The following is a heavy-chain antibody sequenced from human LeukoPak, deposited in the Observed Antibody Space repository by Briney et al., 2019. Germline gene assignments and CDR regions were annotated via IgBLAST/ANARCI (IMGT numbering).Heavy chain of an antibody. CDR1: GYTFTSYG. V-gene: IGHV1-18*01. CDR2: ISAYNGNT. D-gene: IGHD2-21*02. CDR3: ASLGGDMDLDTFDYYYSGMDL. J-gene: IGHJ6*02. Sequence: ASVKVSCKASGYTFTSYGISWVRQAPGQGLEWMGWISAYNGNTNYAQKLQGRVTMTTDTSTSTAYMELRSLRSEDTAVYYCASLGGDMDLDTFDYYYSGMDLWGQGTTVTVSS.